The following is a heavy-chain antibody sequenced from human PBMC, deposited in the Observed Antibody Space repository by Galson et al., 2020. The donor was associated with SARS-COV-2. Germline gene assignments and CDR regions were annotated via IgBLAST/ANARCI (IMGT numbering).Heavy chain of an antibody. J-gene: IGHJ6*02. CDR1: GYTLTELS. CDR3: ATESSGAAAGRYYYGMDV. D-gene: IGHD6-13*01. V-gene: IGHV1-24*01. Sequence: ASVKVSCKVSGYTLTELSMHWVRQAPGKGLEWMGGFDPEDGETIYAQKFQGRVTMTEDTSTDTAYMELSSLRSEDTAVYYCATESSGAAAGRYYYGMDVWGQGTTVTVSS. CDR2: FDPEDGET.